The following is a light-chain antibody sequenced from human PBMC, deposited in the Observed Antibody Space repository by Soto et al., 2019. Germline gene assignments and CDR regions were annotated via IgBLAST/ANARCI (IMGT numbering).Light chain of an antibody. CDR2: EIS. Sequence: DLVMTQTPLSSPVTLGQPASISCRSSQSLVHSDGHTYLSWLQQRPGQPPRLLIYEISKRFSGVPDRFSGSGAGTDFTLKISRVEAEDVGVYYCMQGTHIPRTFGQGTKVEIK. CDR1: QSLVHSDGHTY. CDR3: MQGTHIPRT. V-gene: IGKV2-24*01. J-gene: IGKJ1*01.